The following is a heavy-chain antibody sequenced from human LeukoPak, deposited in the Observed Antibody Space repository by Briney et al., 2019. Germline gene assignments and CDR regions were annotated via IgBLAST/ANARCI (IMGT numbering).Heavy chain of an antibody. Sequence: SETLSLTCGVSGGSISSGNWWSWVRQPPGKGLEWIGEIFHTGSTNFNPSLKSRVTISIDKSKNQFSLEVTSVTAADTAVYYCARNAAYNLDYWGQGILVTVSS. CDR3: ARNAAYNLDY. J-gene: IGHJ4*02. D-gene: IGHD1-14*01. CDR2: IFHTGST. V-gene: IGHV4-4*02. CDR1: GGSISSGNW.